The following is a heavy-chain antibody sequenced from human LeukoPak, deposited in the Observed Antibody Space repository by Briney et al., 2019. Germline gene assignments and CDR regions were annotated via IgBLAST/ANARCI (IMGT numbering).Heavy chain of an antibody. CDR1: GGSFSGYY. D-gene: IGHD1-26*01. CDR3: ARVHSTWEGGVDWFDP. Sequence: SETLSLTCAVYGGSFSGYYWSWIRQPPGKGLEWIGYIYYSGSTNYNPSLKSRVTISVDTSKNQFSLKLSSVTAADTAVYYCARVHSTWEGGVDWFDPWGQGTLVTVSS. J-gene: IGHJ5*02. CDR2: IYYSGST. V-gene: IGHV4-59*01.